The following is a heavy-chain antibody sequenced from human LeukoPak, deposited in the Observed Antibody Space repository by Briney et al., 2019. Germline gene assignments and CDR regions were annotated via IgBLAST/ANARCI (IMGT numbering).Heavy chain of an antibody. D-gene: IGHD3-10*01. CDR1: GGSFSGYY. Sequence: SETLSLTCAVYGGSFSGYYWSWTRQPPGKGLEWIGEINHSGSTNYNPSLKSRVTISVDTSKNQFSLKLSSVTAADTAVYYCARARGHYYGSGPIDYWGQGTLVTVSS. V-gene: IGHV4-34*01. CDR3: ARARGHYYGSGPIDY. CDR2: INHSGST. J-gene: IGHJ4*02.